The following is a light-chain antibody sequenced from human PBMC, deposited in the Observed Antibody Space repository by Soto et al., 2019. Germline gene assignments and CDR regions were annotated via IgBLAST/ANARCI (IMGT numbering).Light chain of an antibody. J-gene: IGLJ2*01. CDR1: SGHSSYA. V-gene: IGLV4-69*01. CDR3: QTWDTGARVV. CDR2: LSSDGSH. Sequence: QPVLTQSPSASASLGASVKLTSTLSSGHSSYAIAWHQQQPEKGPRYLMKLSSDGSHSKGDGIPDRFSGSSSGAERYLTISSLQSEDEADYYCQTWDTGARVVFGGGTKLTVL.